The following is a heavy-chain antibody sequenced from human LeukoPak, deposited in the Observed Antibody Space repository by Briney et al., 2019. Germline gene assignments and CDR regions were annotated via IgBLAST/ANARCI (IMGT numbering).Heavy chain of an antibody. V-gene: IGHV4-31*03. D-gene: IGHD3-22*01. Sequence: PSQTLSLTCTVSGGSISSGGYYWSWISQHPGKGLEWIGYIYYSGSTYYNPSLKSRVTISVDTSKNQFSLKLSSVTAADTAVYYCARAGDSSGNKFDYWGQGTLVTVSS. CDR1: GGSISSGGYY. CDR2: IYYSGST. CDR3: ARAGDSSGNKFDY. J-gene: IGHJ4*02.